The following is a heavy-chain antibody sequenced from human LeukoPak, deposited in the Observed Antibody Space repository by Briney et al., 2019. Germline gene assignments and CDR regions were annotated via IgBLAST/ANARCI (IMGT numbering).Heavy chain of an antibody. CDR2: INEEGSEK. Sequence: PGGSLRLSCAPSGFTFTNYWMIWVRQAPGKGLEWVANINEEGSEKYYVGSVEGRFTISRDNAKNSVFLQMNSLRADDTAMYYCASSSYSCSSSWGQGTLVTVSS. CDR1: GFTFTNYW. D-gene: IGHD6-6*01. J-gene: IGHJ5*02. V-gene: IGHV3-7*01. CDR3: ASSSYSCSSS.